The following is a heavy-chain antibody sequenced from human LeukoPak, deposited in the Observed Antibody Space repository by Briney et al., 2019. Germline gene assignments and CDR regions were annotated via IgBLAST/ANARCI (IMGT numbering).Heavy chain of an antibody. CDR1: GDSINNYY. D-gene: IGHD2-21*02. CDR2: IYYIGTT. V-gene: IGHV4-59*12. Sequence: PSETLSLTCTVSGDSINNYYWSWIRQPPGKGLEWIGYIYYIGTTKFNPSLESRVTISLDTSKNQFSLKLSSVTAADTAVYYCARERGAYCGGDCYGAYYYYYYMDVWGKGTTVTISS. CDR3: ARERGAYCGGDCYGAYYYYYYMDV. J-gene: IGHJ6*03.